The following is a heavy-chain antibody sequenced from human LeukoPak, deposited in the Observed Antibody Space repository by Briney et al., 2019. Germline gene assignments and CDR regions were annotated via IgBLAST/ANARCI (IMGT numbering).Heavy chain of an antibody. CDR1: GGSFSGYY. Sequence: SETLSLTCAVYGGSFSGYYWGWIRQPPGKGLEWIGNIYYRGSTYYNPSLKSRVTISVDTSKNQFSLKLSSVTAADTAVYYCARALFSSSSLGYFDYWGQGTLVTVSS. D-gene: IGHD6-6*01. CDR2: IYYRGST. CDR3: ARALFSSSSLGYFDY. V-gene: IGHV4-34*01. J-gene: IGHJ4*02.